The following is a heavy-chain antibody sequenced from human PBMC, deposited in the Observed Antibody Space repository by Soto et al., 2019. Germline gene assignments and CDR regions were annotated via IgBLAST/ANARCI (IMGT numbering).Heavy chain of an antibody. J-gene: IGHJ6*02. D-gene: IGHD2-15*01. Sequence: GGSLRLSCAASGFTFSSYGMHWVRQAPGKGLEWVAVIWYDGSNKYYADSVKGRFTISRDNSKNTLYLQMNSLRAEDTAVYYCARDRSDSRGYCSGGSCYSRSYYYYGMDVWGQGTTVTVSS. CDR3: ARDRSDSRGYCSGGSCYSRSYYYYGMDV. V-gene: IGHV3-33*01. CDR1: GFTFSSYG. CDR2: IWYDGSNK.